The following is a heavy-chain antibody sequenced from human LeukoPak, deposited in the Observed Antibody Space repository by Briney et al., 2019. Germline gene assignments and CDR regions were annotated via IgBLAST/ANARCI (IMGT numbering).Heavy chain of an antibody. V-gene: IGHV3-23*01. CDR1: GFTFGSYG. Sequence: GGSLRLSCAASGFTFGSYGMSWVRQAPGKGLEWVSVISGSALSTYHADSVKGRFTISRDNSKNTLSLQMNSLRAEDTAIYYCAKNGDRGAYCSGGSCYPYYYYYMDVWGKGTTVTISS. CDR2: ISGSALST. D-gene: IGHD2-15*01. J-gene: IGHJ6*03. CDR3: AKNGDRGAYCSGGSCYPYYYYYMDV.